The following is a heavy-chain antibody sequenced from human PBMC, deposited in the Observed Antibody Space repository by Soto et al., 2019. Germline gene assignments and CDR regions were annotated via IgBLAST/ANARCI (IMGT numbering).Heavy chain of an antibody. D-gene: IGHD3-10*01. J-gene: IGHJ6*02. CDR2: IQYNGYS. Sequence: QVQLQESGPGLVKPSETLSLTCTVSGGSITNYYCSWFRQPPGKGLEWIVYIQYNGYSAYNLSLKSPVTMSMDTAKTKFSPMLESVTATDTAVYYCARHGFGSLHGLVDVWGQGTTVIVSS. CDR1: GGSITNYY. V-gene: IGHV4-59*08. CDR3: ARHGFGSLHGLVDV.